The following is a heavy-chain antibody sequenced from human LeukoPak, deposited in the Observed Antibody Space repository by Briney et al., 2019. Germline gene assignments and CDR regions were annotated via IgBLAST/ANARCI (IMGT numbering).Heavy chain of an antibody. D-gene: IGHD2-15*01. Sequence: GGSLRLSCAASGFTFSSYAMSWVRQAPGKGLEWVSAISGSGGSTYYADSVKGRFTISRDNSKNTLYLQMNSLRAEDTAVYYCAKEEAGYCSGATCHSLNYWGQGTLVTVSS. V-gene: IGHV3-23*01. J-gene: IGHJ4*02. CDR1: GFTFSSYA. CDR2: ISGSGGST. CDR3: AKEEAGYCSGATCHSLNY.